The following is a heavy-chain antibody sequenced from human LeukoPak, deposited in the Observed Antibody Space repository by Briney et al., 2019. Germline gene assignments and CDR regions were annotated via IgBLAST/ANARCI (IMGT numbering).Heavy chain of an antibody. CDR3: ARWGWEPDYFDY. D-gene: IGHD1-26*01. V-gene: IGHV4-61*02. J-gene: IGHJ4*02. CDR2: IYTSGST. Sequence: PSQTLSLTCTVSGGSISSGSYYWRWIRQPAGKGLEWIGRIYTSGSTNYNPSLKSRVTISVDTSKNQFSLKLSSVTAADTAVYYCARWGWEPDYFDYWGQGTLVIVSS. CDR1: GGSISSGSYY.